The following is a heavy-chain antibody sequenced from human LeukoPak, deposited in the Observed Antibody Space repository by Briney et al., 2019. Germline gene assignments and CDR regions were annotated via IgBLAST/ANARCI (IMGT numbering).Heavy chain of an antibody. Sequence: KAGGSLRLSCAASGFTFSSYSMNWVRQAPGKGLEWASSISSSSSYIYYADSVKGRFTISRDNAKNSLYLQMNSLRAEDTAVYYCARGKAAPYYFDYWGQGTLVTVSS. D-gene: IGHD6-6*01. J-gene: IGHJ4*02. CDR1: GFTFSSYS. CDR2: ISSSSSYI. V-gene: IGHV3-21*01. CDR3: ARGKAAPYYFDY.